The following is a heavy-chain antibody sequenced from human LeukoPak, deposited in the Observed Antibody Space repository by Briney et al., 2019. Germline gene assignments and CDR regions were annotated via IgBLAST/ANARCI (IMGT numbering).Heavy chain of an antibody. J-gene: IGHJ6*02. CDR3: AREGTAAAVPGGYYGMDV. CDR2: ISSSSSTI. D-gene: IGHD6-13*01. Sequence: GGSLRLSCAASGFTFSSYSMNWVRQAPGKGLEWVSYISSSSSTIYYADSVKGRFTISRDNAKNSLYLQMNSLRAEDTAVYYCAREGTAAAVPGGYYGMDVWGQGTTVTVSS. V-gene: IGHV3-48*01. CDR1: GFTFSSYS.